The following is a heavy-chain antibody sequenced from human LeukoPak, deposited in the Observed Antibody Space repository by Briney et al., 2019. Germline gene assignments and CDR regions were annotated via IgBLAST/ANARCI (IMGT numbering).Heavy chain of an antibody. CDR1: GYTFTSYD. Sequence: ASVKVSCKASGYTFTSYDINWVRQATGQGLEWMGWMNPNSGNTGYAQKFQGRVTMTRNTSISTAYMELSSLRSDDTAVYYCARHHSTVVVVAATATDWFDPWGQGTLVTVSS. V-gene: IGHV1-8*01. CDR3: ARHHSTVVVVAATATDWFDP. J-gene: IGHJ5*02. D-gene: IGHD2-15*01. CDR2: MNPNSGNT.